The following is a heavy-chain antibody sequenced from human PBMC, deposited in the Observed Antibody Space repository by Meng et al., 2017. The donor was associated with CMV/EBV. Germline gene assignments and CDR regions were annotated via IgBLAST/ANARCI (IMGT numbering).Heavy chain of an antibody. CDR1: GGSFSGYY. CDR2: INHSGST. D-gene: IGHD2-2*01. CDR3: ARGRYCSSTSCTYYYYGMDV. Sequence: GSLSLTCAVYGGSFSGYYWSWIRQPPGKGLEWIGEINHSGSTNYNPSLKSRVTISVDTSKNQFSLKLSSVTAADTAVYYCARGRYCSSTSCTYYYYGMDVWGQGTTVTVSS. J-gene: IGHJ6*02. V-gene: IGHV4-34*01.